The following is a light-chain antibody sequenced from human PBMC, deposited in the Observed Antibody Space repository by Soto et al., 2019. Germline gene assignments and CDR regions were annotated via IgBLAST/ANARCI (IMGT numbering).Light chain of an antibody. V-gene: IGKV3-15*01. CDR1: QSVSSS. CDR3: QQYNNWPPYT. CDR2: GAS. J-gene: IGKJ2*01. Sequence: ETVMTQSPATLSVSPGERATLSCRASQSVSSSVAWYQQKPGQAPRLLIYGASTRATGIPARFSGSGSGTEFTLTISSLQSEDFAVYYSQQYNNWPPYTFGQGTKLEIK.